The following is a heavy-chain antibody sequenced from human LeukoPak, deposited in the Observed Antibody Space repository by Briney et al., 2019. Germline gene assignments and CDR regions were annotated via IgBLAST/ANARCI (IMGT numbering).Heavy chain of an antibody. CDR1: GYTFTGYY. J-gene: IGHJ3*02. D-gene: IGHD2-2*01. V-gene: IGHV1-2*02. CDR2: INPNSGGT. Sequence: ASVKVSCKASGYTFTGYYMHWVRQAPGQGLEWMGWINPNSGGTNYAQKFQGRVTMTRDTSISTAYMELSRLRSDDTAVYYCARVVPAAPGVGAFDIWGQGTMVTVSS. CDR3: ARVVPAAPGVGAFDI.